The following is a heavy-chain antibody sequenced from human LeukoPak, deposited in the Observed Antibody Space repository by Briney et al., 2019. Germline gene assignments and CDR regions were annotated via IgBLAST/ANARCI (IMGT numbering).Heavy chain of an antibody. CDR2: ISSSGSTI. CDR3: ARDIDSTGSYWYFDY. Sequence: PGGSLRLSCAASGFTFSDYYMSWIRQAPGKGLEWVSYISSSGSTIYYADSVKGRFTISRDNAKNSLYLQMNSLRADDTAVYYCARDIDSTGSYWYFDYWGQGTLVTVSS. J-gene: IGHJ4*02. D-gene: IGHD3-22*01. V-gene: IGHV3-11*04. CDR1: GFTFSDYY.